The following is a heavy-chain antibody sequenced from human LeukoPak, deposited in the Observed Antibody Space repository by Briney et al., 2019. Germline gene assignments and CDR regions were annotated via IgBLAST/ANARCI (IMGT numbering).Heavy chain of an antibody. CDR3: AKDMSLVIRRDY. J-gene: IGHJ4*02. CDR1: GFTFSSYG. CDR2: IRYDGSNK. Sequence: PGRSLRLSCAASGFTFSSYGMHWVRQAPGKGLEWVAFIRYDGSNKYYADSVKGRFTISRDNSKNTLYLQMNSLRAEDTAVYYCAKDMSLVIRRDYWGQGTLVTVSS. V-gene: IGHV3-30*02. D-gene: IGHD3-9*01.